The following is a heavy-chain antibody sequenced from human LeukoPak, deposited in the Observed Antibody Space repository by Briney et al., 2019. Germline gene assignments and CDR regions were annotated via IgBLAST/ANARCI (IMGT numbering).Heavy chain of an antibody. D-gene: IGHD3-22*01. CDR3: ARHSMIVVAGNYFDY. Sequence: SETLSLTCTVSGGSISSSSYYWGWIRQPPGKGLEWIGSIYYSGSTYYNPSLKSRVTISVDTSKNQFSLKLSSVTAADTAVYYCARHSMIVVAGNYFDYWGQGTLVTVSS. CDR2: IYYSGST. J-gene: IGHJ4*02. V-gene: IGHV4-39*01. CDR1: GGSISSSSYY.